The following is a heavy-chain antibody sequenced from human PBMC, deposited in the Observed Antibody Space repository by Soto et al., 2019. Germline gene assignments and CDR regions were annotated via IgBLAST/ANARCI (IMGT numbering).Heavy chain of an antibody. Sequence: SETLSLTCTVSGDSIISSYDWSWIRQPPGKGLEWIGNIYNSGSTNYNPSLKSRVAISLDTSKNQFSLKLSSVTAADTAVYYCAREKTYYDFWSGGYTAPKGMDVWGQGTTVTVSS. CDR2: IYNSGST. J-gene: IGHJ6*02. CDR3: AREKTYYDFWSGGYTAPKGMDV. V-gene: IGHV4-59*01. D-gene: IGHD3-3*01. CDR1: GDSIISSYD.